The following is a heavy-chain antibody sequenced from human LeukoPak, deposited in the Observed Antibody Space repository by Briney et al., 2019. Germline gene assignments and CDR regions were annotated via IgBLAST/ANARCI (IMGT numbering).Heavy chain of an antibody. CDR3: ARFDSGSHGVFDS. CDR2: ICRSSSFT. CDR1: GFTFSDYY. D-gene: IGHD3-10*01. V-gene: IGHV3-11*03. J-gene: IGHJ4*02. Sequence: TTGGSLRLSCAASGFTFSDYYMSWIRQAPGKGLEWVSYICRSSSFTNYADSVKGRFTISRDNVKNSVYLQINSLSAKDTAVYYCARFDSGSHGVFDSWGQGTLVTVSS.